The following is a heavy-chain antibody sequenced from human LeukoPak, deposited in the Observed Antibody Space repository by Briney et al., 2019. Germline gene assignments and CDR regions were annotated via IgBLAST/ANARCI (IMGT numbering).Heavy chain of an antibody. V-gene: IGHV3-23*01. D-gene: IGHD3-9*01. J-gene: IGHJ4*02. CDR1: GFTFSTYA. CDR2: ISGSGGST. Sequence: PGWSLGLSCAASGFTFSTYAMSLVRQAPGKGLEWVSAISGSGGSTYYADSVKGRFTISRDNSNNTLYLQMNSLRAEDTAVYYWPKTAYDILTGVDYWGQGTLVTVSS. CDR3: PKTAYDILTGVDY.